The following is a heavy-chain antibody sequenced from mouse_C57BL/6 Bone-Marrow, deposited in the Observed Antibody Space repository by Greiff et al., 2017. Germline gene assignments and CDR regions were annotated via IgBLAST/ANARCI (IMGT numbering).Heavy chain of an antibody. Sequence: EVKLVESGAELVRPGASVKLSCTASGFNIKDDYMHWVKQRPEQGLEWIGWIDPENGDTEYASKFQGKATITADTSSNTAYLQLSSLTSEDTAVYYCTSGGTTVVFDYWGQGTTLTVSS. J-gene: IGHJ2*01. D-gene: IGHD1-1*01. CDR3: TSGGTTVVFDY. CDR2: IDPENGDT. V-gene: IGHV14-4*01. CDR1: GFNIKDDY.